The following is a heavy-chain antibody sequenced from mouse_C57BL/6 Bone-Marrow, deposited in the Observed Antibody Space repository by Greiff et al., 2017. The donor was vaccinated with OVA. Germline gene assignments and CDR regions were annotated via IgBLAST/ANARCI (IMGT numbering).Heavy chain of an antibody. V-gene: IGHV1-59*01. D-gene: IGHD2-4*01. Sequence: QVQLQQPGAELVRPGNSVKLSCKASGYTFTSYWMHWVKQRPGQGLEWIGVIDPSDSYTNYNQKFKGKATLTVDTSSSTAYMQLSSLTSEDSAVYYGRAYDYDWAMDYWGQGTSVTVSS. CDR2: IDPSDSYT. CDR3: RAYDYDWAMDY. CDR1: GYTFTSYW. J-gene: IGHJ4*01.